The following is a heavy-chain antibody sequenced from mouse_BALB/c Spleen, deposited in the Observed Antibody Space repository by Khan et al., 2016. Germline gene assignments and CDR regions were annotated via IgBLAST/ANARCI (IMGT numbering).Heavy chain of an antibody. D-gene: IGHD1-1*01. Sequence: QVTLKESGPGILQPSQTLSLTCSFSGFSLSTSGMGVSWIRQPSGMGLEWLAHISWDDDKRYNPSLKGRLTISKDTSGNLVFLTITSVDSTDTATYYCARRTGRSVDYAMDYWGQGTSVTVSS. CDR3: ARRTGRSVDYAMDY. CDR2: ISWDDDK. CDR1: GFSLSTSGMG. V-gene: IGHV8-12*01. J-gene: IGHJ4*01.